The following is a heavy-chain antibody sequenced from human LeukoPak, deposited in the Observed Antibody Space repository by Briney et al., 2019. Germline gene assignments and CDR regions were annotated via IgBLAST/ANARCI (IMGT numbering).Heavy chain of an antibody. V-gene: IGHV4-59*01. CDR2: IYYSGST. J-gene: IGHJ4*02. CDR3: ARDKYGSGSYFDY. CDR1: GGSISSYY. Sequence: SETLSLTCTVSGGSISSYYWSWIRQPPGKGLEWIGYIYYSGSTNYNPSLKSRVTISIDTSKNQFSLNLSSVTAADTAVYYCARDKYGSGSYFDYWGQGTLVTVSS. D-gene: IGHD1-26*01.